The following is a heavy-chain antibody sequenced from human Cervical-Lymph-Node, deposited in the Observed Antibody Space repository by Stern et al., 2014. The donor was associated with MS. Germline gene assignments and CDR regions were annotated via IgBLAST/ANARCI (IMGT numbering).Heavy chain of an antibody. J-gene: IGHJ4*02. D-gene: IGHD1-26*01. CDR2: ITVSTDAR. Sequence: QVQLVQSGTEMRRPGAWVKVSCKTSGFDFNTFGIFWVRQAPGQSLEWVGGITVSTDARIAAQKFQERVTESADTSKSTAYMELRDLTSDDTAVYYCARLNSGGGATDFDVWGQGTLVTVSS. V-gene: IGHV1-18*04. CDR1: GFDFNTFG. CDR3: ARLNSGGGATDFDV.